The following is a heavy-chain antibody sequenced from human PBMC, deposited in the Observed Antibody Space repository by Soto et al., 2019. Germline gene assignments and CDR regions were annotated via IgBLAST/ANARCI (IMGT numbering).Heavy chain of an antibody. CDR2: IYPGDSDT. J-gene: IGHJ6*02. CDR1: GYSFTSYW. Sequence: PGESLKISCKGSGYSFTSYWIGWVRQMPGKGLEWMGIIYPGDSDTRYSPSFQGQVTISADKSISTAYLQWSSLKASDTAMYYCARPGYYDFWSGYPYGMDVWGQGTTVTVSS. V-gene: IGHV5-51*01. CDR3: ARPGYYDFWSGYPYGMDV. D-gene: IGHD3-3*01.